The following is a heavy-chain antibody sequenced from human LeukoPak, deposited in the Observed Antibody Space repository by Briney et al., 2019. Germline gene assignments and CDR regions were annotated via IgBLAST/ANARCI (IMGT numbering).Heavy chain of an antibody. CDR2: IIPILGIA. V-gene: IGHV1-69*04. CDR3: ARASTVTTHDAFDI. Sequence: ASVKVSCKASGGTFSSYAISWVRQAPGQGLEWMGRIIPILGIANYAQKFQGRVTITADKSASTAYMGLSSLRSEDTAVYYCARASTVTTHDAFDIWGQGTMVTVSS. CDR1: GGTFSSYA. D-gene: IGHD4-17*01. J-gene: IGHJ3*02.